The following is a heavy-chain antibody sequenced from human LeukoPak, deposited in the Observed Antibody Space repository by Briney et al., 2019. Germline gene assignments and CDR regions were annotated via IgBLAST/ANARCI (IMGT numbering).Heavy chain of an antibody. CDR3: ARDRGIVGATWGVYFDY. CDR2: IWYDGSNK. D-gene: IGHD1-26*01. Sequence: GGPVRLSCAASGFTFSNYGMHWVRQAPGKGLEWVALIWYDGSNKYYEDSVKGRFTISRDNSRNTLYLQMNSLRAEDTAVYYCARDRGIVGATWGVYFDYWGQGTLVTVTS. CDR1: GFTFSNYG. J-gene: IGHJ4*02. V-gene: IGHV3-33*01.